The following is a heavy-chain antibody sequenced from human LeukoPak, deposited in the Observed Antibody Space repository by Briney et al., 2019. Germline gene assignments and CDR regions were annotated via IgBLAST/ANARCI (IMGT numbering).Heavy chain of an antibody. CDR3: ARAEDWNYWFDP. V-gene: IGHV1-2*02. CDR1: GYTFTGYY. CDR2: INPNSGGT. Sequence: ASVKVSCKASGYTFTGYYMHWVRQAPGQGLEWMGWINPNSGGTNYAQKFQGRVTMTRDTSISTAYMELSRLRSDDTAMYYCARAEDWNYWFDPWGQGTLVTVSS. D-gene: IGHD1-7*01. J-gene: IGHJ5*02.